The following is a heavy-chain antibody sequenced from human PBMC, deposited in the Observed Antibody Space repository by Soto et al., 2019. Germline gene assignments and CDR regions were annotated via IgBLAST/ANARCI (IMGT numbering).Heavy chain of an antibody. J-gene: IGHJ6*03. D-gene: IGHD2-2*01. V-gene: IGHV3-33*01. CDR3: ARKRGVQVVPAAMRGYYYYYYMDV. CDR1: GFTFSSYG. CDR2: IWYDGSNK. Sequence: GGSLRLSCAASGFTFSSYGMHWVRQAPGKGLEWVAVIWYDGSNKYYADSVKGRFTISRDNSKNTLYLQMNSLRAEDTAVYYCARKRGVQVVPAAMRGYYYYYYMDVWGKGTTVTVSS.